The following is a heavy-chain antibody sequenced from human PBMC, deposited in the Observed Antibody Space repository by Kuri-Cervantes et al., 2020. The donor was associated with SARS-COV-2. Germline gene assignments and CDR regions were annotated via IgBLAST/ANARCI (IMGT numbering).Heavy chain of an antibody. CDR1: GYSISSGYY. Sequence: LSLTCAVSGYSISSGYYWGWIRQPPGKGLEWVSYISSSGSTIYYADSVKGRFTISRDNAKNSLYLQMNSLRAEDTAVYYCARDQHYYDSSGYYPYYFDYWGQGTLVTVSS. V-gene: IGHV3-11*04. J-gene: IGHJ4*02. CDR3: ARDQHYYDSSGYYPYYFDY. D-gene: IGHD3-22*01. CDR2: ISSSGSTI.